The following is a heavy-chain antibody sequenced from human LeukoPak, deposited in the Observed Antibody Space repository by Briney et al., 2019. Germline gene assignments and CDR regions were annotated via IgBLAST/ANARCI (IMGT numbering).Heavy chain of an antibody. CDR1: GFTFSSYA. V-gene: IGHV3-23*01. D-gene: IGHD3-22*01. CDR2: ISGSGGST. Sequence: GGSLRLSCAASGFTFSSYAMSWVRQAPGKGLEWVSAISGSGGSTYYADSVKGRFTISSDNSKNTLYLQMNSLRAEDTAVYYCAKDQDYYDSSGYDYWGQGTLVTVSS. CDR3: AKDQDYYDSSGYDY. J-gene: IGHJ4*02.